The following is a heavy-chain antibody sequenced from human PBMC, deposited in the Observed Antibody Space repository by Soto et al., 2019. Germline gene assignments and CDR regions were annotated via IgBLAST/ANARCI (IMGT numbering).Heavy chain of an antibody. CDR3: VRVEMYAGEFPPNFDR. CDR2: IYYTGNT. J-gene: IGHJ4*02. CDR1: GDSLRISYHD. V-gene: IGHV4-39*01. D-gene: IGHD2-8*01. Sequence: AEALCLTCTVAGDSLRISYHDWGWIRQLPGKGLEWIGSIYYTGNTYYNPSLKSRVSISVDMATNEISLRLRADSIADTAVYYCVRVEMYAGEFPPNFDRWGQGAMVTVSS.